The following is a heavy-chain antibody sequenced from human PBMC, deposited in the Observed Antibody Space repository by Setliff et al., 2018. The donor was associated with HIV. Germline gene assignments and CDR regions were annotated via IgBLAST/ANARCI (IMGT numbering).Heavy chain of an antibody. V-gene: IGHV1-69*04. J-gene: IGHJ4*02. CDR1: GGTFSSYA. D-gene: IGHD2-21*01. CDR2: IIPMVGFA. Sequence: AASVKVSCKASGGTFSSYAISWVRQAPGQGLEWMGSIIPMVGFANYEGKFQGRVTIIADASTNTTYLDLTSLRSEDTALYFCARQAGHVGDHFDYWGQGTLVT. CDR3: ARQAGHVGDHFDY.